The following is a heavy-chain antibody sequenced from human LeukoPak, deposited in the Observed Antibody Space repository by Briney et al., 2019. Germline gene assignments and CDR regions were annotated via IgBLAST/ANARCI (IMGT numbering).Heavy chain of an antibody. V-gene: IGHV1-2*02. CDR2: IFPNSGGT. CDR1: GYTFTDYY. CDR3: ARVWGPTATFDY. D-gene: IGHD1-1*01. Sequence: GASVKVSCKASGYTFTDYYIHWVRQAPGLGLEWMGWIFPNSGGTNYAQKFQGRVTVTRDTSISTASMELNRLTSDDTAVYYCARVWGPTATFDYWGQGTLVTVSS. J-gene: IGHJ4*02.